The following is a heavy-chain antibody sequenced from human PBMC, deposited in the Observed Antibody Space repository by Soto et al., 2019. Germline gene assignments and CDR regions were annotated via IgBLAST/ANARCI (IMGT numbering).Heavy chain of an antibody. CDR2: ISAYNGNT. D-gene: IGHD6-19*01. CDR1: GYTFTSYG. V-gene: IGHV1-18*01. J-gene: IGHJ5*02. CDR3: AREGYSSGWYYWFDP. Sequence: GASLKVSCKASGYTFTSYGIIWVRQAPGQGLEWMGWISAYNGNTNYAQKLQGRVTMTTDTSTSTAYMELRSLRSDDTAVYYCAREGYSSGWYYWFDPWGQGTLVTVSS.